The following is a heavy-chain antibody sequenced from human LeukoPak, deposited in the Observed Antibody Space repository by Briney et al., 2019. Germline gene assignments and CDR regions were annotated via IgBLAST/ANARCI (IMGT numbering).Heavy chain of an antibody. V-gene: IGHV4-39*01. D-gene: IGHD5-12*01. CDR2: IYYSGSN. CDR3: ARPHNSGYDYPIMWYY. J-gene: IGHJ4*02. Sequence: PSETLSLTCTVSGGSISSSSYYWGWLRQPPGTGLEWIGSIYYSGSNYYNPSLKSRVTISVDTSKNQFSLKLSSVTAADTAVYYCARPHNSGYDYPIMWYYWGQGTLVTVSS. CDR1: GGSISSSSYY.